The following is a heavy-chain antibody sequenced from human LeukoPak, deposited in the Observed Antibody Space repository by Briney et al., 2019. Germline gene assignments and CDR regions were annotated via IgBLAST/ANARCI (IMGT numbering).Heavy chain of an antibody. Sequence: PSETLSLTCAVSGGSISSSSYYWGWIRQPPGKGLEWIGSIYYSGSTYYNPSLKSRVTISVDTSKNQFSLKLSSVTAADTAMYYCARESVYSGSYPGIDYWGQGTLVTVSP. V-gene: IGHV4-39*07. CDR1: GGSISSSSYY. CDR2: IYYSGST. J-gene: IGHJ4*02. D-gene: IGHD1-26*01. CDR3: ARESVYSGSYPGIDY.